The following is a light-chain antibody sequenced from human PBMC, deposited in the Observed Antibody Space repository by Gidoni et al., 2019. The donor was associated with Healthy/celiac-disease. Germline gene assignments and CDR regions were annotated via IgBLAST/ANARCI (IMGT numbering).Light chain of an antibody. J-gene: IGLJ1*01. Sequence: QSALTQPASVSESPGQSLTISCTGTSSDVGGYNYVSLYQQHPGKAPKLMIYEVSNRPSGVSNRFSGSKSGNTASLTISGLQAEDEADYYCSSYTSSSTPYIFGTGTKVTVL. CDR2: EVS. CDR3: SSYTSSSTPYI. V-gene: IGLV2-14*01. CDR1: SSDVGGYNY.